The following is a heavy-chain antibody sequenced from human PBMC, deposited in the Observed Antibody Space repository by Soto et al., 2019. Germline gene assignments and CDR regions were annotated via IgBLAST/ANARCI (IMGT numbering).Heavy chain of an antibody. Sequence: GGSLRLSCVASGFNISTNWMIWVRQSPGKGLEWVANIRQDGNEKNYVDSVKGRFTISRDNSKNTLYLQMNSLRAEDTAVYYCAKRCGGSCYSDGLSLFDYWGQGTLVTVSS. V-gene: IGHV3-7*03. CDR2: IRQDGNEK. J-gene: IGHJ4*02. D-gene: IGHD2-15*01. CDR3: AKRCGGSCYSDGLSLFDY. CDR1: GFNISTNW.